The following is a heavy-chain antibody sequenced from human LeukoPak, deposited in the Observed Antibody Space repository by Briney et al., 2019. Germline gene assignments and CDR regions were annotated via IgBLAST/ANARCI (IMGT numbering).Heavy chain of an antibody. CDR1: GFTFSSYG. J-gene: IGHJ4*02. V-gene: IGHV3-30*18. CDR2: ISYDGSNK. D-gene: IGHD6-19*01. CDR3: AKDMGAVAGTGFDY. Sequence: GGSLRLSCAASGFTFSSYGMHWVRQAPGKGLEWVAVISYDGSNKYYADSVKGRFTISRDNSKNTLYLQMNSLRAEDTALYYCAKDMGAVAGTGFDYWGQGTLVTVSS.